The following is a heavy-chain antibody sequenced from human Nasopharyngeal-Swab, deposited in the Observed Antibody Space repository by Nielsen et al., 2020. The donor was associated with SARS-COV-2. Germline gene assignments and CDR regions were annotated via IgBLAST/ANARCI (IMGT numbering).Heavy chain of an antibody. CDR3: AKSTQLGIIYYYNGVDV. CDR1: AFTFSSYG. D-gene: IGHD1-1*01. J-gene: IGHJ6*02. Sequence: GESLKISCAASAFTFSSYGMHWVRQAPGKGLEWVALISYDGTYKYYADSVKGRFTISRDNSKNTLYLQMNSLRAEDTAVYYCAKSTQLGIIYYYNGVDVWGQGTTVTVSS. CDR2: ISYDGTYK. V-gene: IGHV3-30*18.